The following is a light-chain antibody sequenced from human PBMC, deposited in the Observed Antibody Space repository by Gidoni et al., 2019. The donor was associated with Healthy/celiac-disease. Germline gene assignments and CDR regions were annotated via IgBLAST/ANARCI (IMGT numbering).Light chain of an antibody. V-gene: IGKV3-20*01. Sequence: ESVLTQSPGTLPLSPGERATLSCRASQSVSSSYLAWYQQKPGQAPRLLIYGASSRATGIPDRFSGRGSGTDFPLTISRLEPEDFAVYYCQQYGSSPITFGQGTRLEIK. CDR1: QSVSSSY. CDR2: GAS. J-gene: IGKJ5*01. CDR3: QQYGSSPIT.